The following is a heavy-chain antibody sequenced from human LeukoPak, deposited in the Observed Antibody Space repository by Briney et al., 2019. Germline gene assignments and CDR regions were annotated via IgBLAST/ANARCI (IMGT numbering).Heavy chain of an antibody. CDR2: INSDASST. D-gene: IGHD2-2*01. CDR3: ARSSTSYDY. V-gene: IGHV3-74*01. Sequence: QPGGSLRLSCAASGFTFSSYWMHWVRQVPGKGLVWVSRINSDASSTNYADSVKGRFTISRDNAKNSLYLQMNSLRAEDTAVYYCARSSTSYDYWGQGTLVTVSS. J-gene: IGHJ4*02. CDR1: GFTFSSYW.